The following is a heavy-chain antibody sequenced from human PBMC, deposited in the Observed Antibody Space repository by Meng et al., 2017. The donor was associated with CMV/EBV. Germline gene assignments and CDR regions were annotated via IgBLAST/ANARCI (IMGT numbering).Heavy chain of an antibody. D-gene: IGHD3/OR15-3a*01. CDR1: GFMFRNYG. CDR2: IWYDGSNR. J-gene: IGHJ4*02. V-gene: IGHV3-33*01. Sequence: GESLKISCVVSGFMFRNYGMHWVRQAPGKGLEWVAGIWYDGSNRNYGDSVKGRFTISRDNSKDILYLQMNSLRVEDTAVYYCARVGPRVTFVGFSFDFWGLGTLVTVSS. CDR3: ARVGPRVTFVGFSFDF.